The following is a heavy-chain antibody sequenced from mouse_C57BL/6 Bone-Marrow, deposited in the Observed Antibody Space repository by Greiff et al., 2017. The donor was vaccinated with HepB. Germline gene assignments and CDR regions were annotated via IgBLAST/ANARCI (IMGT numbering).Heavy chain of an antibody. V-gene: IGHV1-80*01. CDR2: IYPGDGDT. Sequence: VHLVESGAELVKPGASVKISCKASGYAFSSYWMNWVKQRPGKGLEWIGQIYPGDGDTNYNGKFKGKATLTADKSSSTAYMQLSSLTSEDSAVYFCARRWPYAMDYWGQGTSVTVSS. CDR3: ARRWPYAMDY. D-gene: IGHD2-3*01. J-gene: IGHJ4*01. CDR1: GYAFSSYW.